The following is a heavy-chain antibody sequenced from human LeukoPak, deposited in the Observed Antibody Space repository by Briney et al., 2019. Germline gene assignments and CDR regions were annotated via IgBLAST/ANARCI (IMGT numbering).Heavy chain of an antibody. D-gene: IGHD3-22*01. V-gene: IGHV3-48*04. CDR3: ARYSSGYYPRYYYYYMDV. CDR1: GFTFSSYS. Sequence: PGGSLRLSCAASGFTFSSYSMNWVRQAPGKGLEWGSYISSSSSTIYYADSVKGRFTISRDNAKNSLYLQMNSLRAEDTAVYYCARYSSGYYPRYYYYYMDVWGKGTTVTVSS. J-gene: IGHJ6*03. CDR2: ISSSSSTI.